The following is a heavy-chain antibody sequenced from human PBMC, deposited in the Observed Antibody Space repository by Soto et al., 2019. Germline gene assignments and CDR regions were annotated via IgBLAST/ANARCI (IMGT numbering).Heavy chain of an antibody. Sequence: PSETLSLTCTVSGGSISSGGYYWSRIRQPPGKGLEWIGSIHHSGSTHYNPSLKSRVIISVDTSKNQFSLKLSSVTATDTAVYYCARENGDYDYYYYGMDVWGQVTTVTVSS. V-gene: IGHV4-39*07. CDR3: ARENGDYDYYYYGMDV. J-gene: IGHJ6*02. CDR1: GGSISSGGYY. CDR2: IHHSGST. D-gene: IGHD4-17*01.